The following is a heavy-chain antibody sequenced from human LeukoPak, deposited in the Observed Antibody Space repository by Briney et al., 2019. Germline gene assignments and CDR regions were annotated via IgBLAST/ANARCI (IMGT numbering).Heavy chain of an antibody. CDR1: GFTFSSYE. CDR3: VPRKEWSCYMDV. Sequence: GGSLRLSCAASGFTFSSYEMNWVRQAPGKGLEWVSDISGSGGSTYYADSVKGRFTISRDNSKNTLYLQMNSLRAEDTAVYYCVPRKEWSCYMDVWGKGTTVTVSS. V-gene: IGHV3-23*01. CDR2: ISGSGGST. D-gene: IGHD3-3*01. J-gene: IGHJ6*03.